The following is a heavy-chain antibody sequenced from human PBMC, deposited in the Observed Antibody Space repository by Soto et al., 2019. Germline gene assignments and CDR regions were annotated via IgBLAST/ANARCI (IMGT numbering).Heavy chain of an antibody. CDR3: VKNSGYEIRLHPDAFDF. J-gene: IGHJ3*01. Sequence: GESLKISCKGSGYVFSTYWIGWVRQRAGKGPEWMGIIYPGDSDTRYSPSFRGQVTISVDKSISTAYLQWSSLQASDTAMYYCVKNSGYEIRLHPDAFDFWGQGTMVTVSS. D-gene: IGHD5-12*01. CDR2: IYPGDSDT. V-gene: IGHV5-51*01. CDR1: GYVFSTYW.